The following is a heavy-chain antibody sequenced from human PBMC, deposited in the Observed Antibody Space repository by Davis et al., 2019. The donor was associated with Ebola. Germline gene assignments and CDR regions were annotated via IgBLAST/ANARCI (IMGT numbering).Heavy chain of an antibody. CDR2: ISSSGDYI. CDR1: GFTFSSYS. J-gene: IGHJ6*04. Sequence: GESLKISCAASGFTFSSYSMNWVRQAPGKGLEWVSYISSSGDYIYYADSVKGRFTISRDNSKKTLYLQMNSLRAEDTAVYYCAKSGLSFGVVKYHYGMDVWGKGTTVTVSS. CDR3: AKSGLSFGVVKYHYGMDV. V-gene: IGHV3-21*05. D-gene: IGHD3-3*01.